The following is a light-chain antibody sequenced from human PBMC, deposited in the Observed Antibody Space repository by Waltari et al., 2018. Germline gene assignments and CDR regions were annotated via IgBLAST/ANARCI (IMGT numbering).Light chain of an antibody. V-gene: IGKV3-11*01. Sequence: EVVLTQSPGTLSLFPGERATLSCRASPSVATYLAWFQQRPGQAPRLLIYDGNKRATGIPSRFSGSGYGTAFTLTISSLEPEDFAVYYCQQRTDWLYTFGQGTKLEIK. CDR2: DGN. CDR3: QQRTDWLYT. J-gene: IGKJ2*01. CDR1: PSVATY.